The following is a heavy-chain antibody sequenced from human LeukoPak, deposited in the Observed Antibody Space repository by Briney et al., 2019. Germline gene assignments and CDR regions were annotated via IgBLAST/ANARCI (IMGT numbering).Heavy chain of an antibody. CDR3: ARGGDWYQLLLYPWFDP. V-gene: IGHV4-34*01. CDR1: GGSVSGYY. J-gene: IGHJ5*02. Sequence: SETLSLTCAVYGGSVSGYYWSWIRQPPGKGLEWIGEINHSGSTNYNPSLKSRVTISVDTSKNQFSLKLSSVTAADTAVYYCARGGDWYQLLLYPWFDPWGQGTLVTVSS. D-gene: IGHD2-2*01. CDR2: INHSGST.